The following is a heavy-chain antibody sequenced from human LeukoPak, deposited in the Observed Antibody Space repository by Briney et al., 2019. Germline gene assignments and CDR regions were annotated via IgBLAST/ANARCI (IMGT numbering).Heavy chain of an antibody. CDR3: ARFINPETASIEGDYFFYS. CDR1: GRTFSCSA. V-gene: IGHV1-69*01. Sequence: SVNVSGKSSGRTFSCSAISWVRQSPGQGLERMGVIIPTFGAPNYAHNFQARVTITEDESTNAAFMELSSLGSEDTAVYYCARFINPETASIEGDYFFYSWGKGTLVTVSS. CDR2: IIPTFGAP. D-gene: IGHD5-24*01. J-gene: IGHJ4*02.